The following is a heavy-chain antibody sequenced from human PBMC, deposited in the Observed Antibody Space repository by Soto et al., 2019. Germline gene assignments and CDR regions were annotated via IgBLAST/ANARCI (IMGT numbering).Heavy chain of an antibody. Sequence: QVQLVQSGAEVKKPGASVKVSCKASGYPLTAKYLHWVRQAPGQGREWMGWINPSSGGTKEAQKFRGRVTMTRDTSISASYMELSRLTSDDTAVYYCAKGGSSWTEWFDPWCKGTLVTFAS. V-gene: IGHV1-2*02. J-gene: IGHJ5*02. CDR3: AKGGSSWTEWFDP. D-gene: IGHD6-13*01. CDR1: GYPLTAKY. CDR2: INPSSGGT.